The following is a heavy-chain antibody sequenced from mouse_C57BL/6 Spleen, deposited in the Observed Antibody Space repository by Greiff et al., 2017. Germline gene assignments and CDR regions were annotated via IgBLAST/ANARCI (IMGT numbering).Heavy chain of an antibody. CDR1: GYTFTSYW. Sequence: QVHVKQPGAELVRPGTSVKLSCKASGYTFTSYWMHWVKQRPGQGLEWIGVIDPSDSYTNYNQKFKGKATLTVDTSSSTAYMQLSSLTSEDSAVYYCARGLLRGAMDYWGQGTSVTVSS. J-gene: IGHJ4*01. V-gene: IGHV1-59*01. CDR2: IDPSDSYT. D-gene: IGHD2-3*01. CDR3: ARGLLRGAMDY.